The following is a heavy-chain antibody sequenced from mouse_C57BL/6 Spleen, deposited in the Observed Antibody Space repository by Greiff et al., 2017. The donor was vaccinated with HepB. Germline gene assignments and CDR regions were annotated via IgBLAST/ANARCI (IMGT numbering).Heavy chain of an antibody. J-gene: IGHJ2*01. Sequence: EVHLVESGGGLVQSGRSLRLSCATSGFTFSDFYMEWVRQAPGKGLEWIAASRNKANDYTTEYSASVKGRFIVSRDTSQSILYLQMNALRAEDTAIYYCARGLGFDYWGQGTTLTVSS. D-gene: IGHD4-1*01. CDR3: ARGLGFDY. CDR2: SRNKANDYTT. CDR1: GFTFSDFY. V-gene: IGHV7-1*01.